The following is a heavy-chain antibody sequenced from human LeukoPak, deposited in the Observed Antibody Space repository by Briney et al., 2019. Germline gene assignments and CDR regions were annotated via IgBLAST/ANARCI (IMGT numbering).Heavy chain of an antibody. V-gene: IGHV3-13*04. CDR1: GFTFSSYD. D-gene: IGHD6-13*01. CDR3: ARAGGSGWYAFDV. J-gene: IGHJ3*01. Sequence: PGGSLRLSCAASGFTFSSYDMHWVRQATGKGLEWVSGIGSAGDPYYPASVKGRFTISRENGKKSLYLQMNSLRAGDSTVYYCARAGGSGWYAFDVWGQGTMVTVSS. CDR2: IGSAGDP.